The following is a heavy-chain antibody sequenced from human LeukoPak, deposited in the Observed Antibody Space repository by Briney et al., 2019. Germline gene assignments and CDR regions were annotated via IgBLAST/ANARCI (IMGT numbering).Heavy chain of an antibody. J-gene: IGHJ3*02. V-gene: IGHV4-61*02. Sequence: SQTLSLTCTVSGGSINSGSYSWTWIRQPAGKGLEWIGRIHISGSTHYTPSLKSRVTISIDTPKNEFSLKLSSVTAADTAVYYCARADRSGYFGNVVAFDIWGQGTMVTVSS. D-gene: IGHD3-22*01. CDR2: IHISGST. CDR3: ARADRSGYFGNVVAFDI. CDR1: GGSINSGSYS.